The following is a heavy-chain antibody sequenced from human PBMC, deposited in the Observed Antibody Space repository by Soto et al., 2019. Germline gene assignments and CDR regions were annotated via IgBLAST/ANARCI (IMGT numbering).Heavy chain of an antibody. D-gene: IGHD6-19*01. CDR2: INAGNGNT. Sequence: ASVKVSCKASGYTFTSYAMHWVRQAPGQRLEWMGWINAGNGNTKYSQKFQGRVTITRDTSASTAYMELSSLRSEDTAVYYCARGHHSSGWDLDYWGQGTLVTVSS. CDR3: ARGHHSSGWDLDY. J-gene: IGHJ4*02. V-gene: IGHV1-3*01. CDR1: GYTFTSYA.